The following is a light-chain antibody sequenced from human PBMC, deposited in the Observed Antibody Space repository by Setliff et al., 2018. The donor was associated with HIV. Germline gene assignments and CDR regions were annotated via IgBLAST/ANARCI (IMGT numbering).Light chain of an antibody. J-gene: IGLJ1*01. CDR2: EVS. V-gene: IGLV2-23*02. CDR3: CSYASGSTSLFV. CDR1: STDVGTYNL. Sequence: QSALTQPASVSGSPGQSITISCTGTSTDVGTYNLVSWYQQHPGKAPKGMIYEVSKRPSGISNRFSGSKSGNTASLTISGLQPEDESDYYCCSYASGSTSLFVFGTGTKVTVL.